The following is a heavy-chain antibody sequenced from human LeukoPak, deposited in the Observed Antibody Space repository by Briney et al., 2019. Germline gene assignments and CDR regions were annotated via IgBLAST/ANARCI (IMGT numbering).Heavy chain of an antibody. D-gene: IGHD4/OR15-4a*01. CDR1: GFTFTSYA. J-gene: IGHJ4*02. CDR2: ISYDGTDK. CDR3: ARGTFYYGDNYNTRAFGQPFDS. V-gene: IGHV3-30*04. Sequence: SGTSRRLSCAASGFTFTSYALHWVRQAPGKGLDWLSDISYDGTDKNYADSVRGRFTISRDNSKNTLYLQINSLRAEDTAIYYCARGTFYYGDNYNTRAFGQPFDSWGQGTLVTVSS.